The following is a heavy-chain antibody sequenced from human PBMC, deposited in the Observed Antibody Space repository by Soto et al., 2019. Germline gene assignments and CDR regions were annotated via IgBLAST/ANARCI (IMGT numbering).Heavy chain of an antibody. CDR2: IFHTGNT. CDR1: GDSFSSYY. CDR3: AALDGALDY. V-gene: IGHV4-59*01. J-gene: IGHJ4*02. D-gene: IGHD3-10*01. Sequence: SETLSLTCTVSGDSFSSYYWTWIRQPPGKRLEWVAYIFHTGNTNYNPSLKSRVTISIDTSKNQFSLKLRSVTPADTAVYYCAALDGALDYWGPGTLVTVSS.